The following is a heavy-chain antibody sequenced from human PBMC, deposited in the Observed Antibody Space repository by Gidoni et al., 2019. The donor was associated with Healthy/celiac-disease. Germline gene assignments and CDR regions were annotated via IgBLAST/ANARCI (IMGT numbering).Heavy chain of an antibody. J-gene: IGHJ3*02. CDR2: IKSKTDGGTT. D-gene: IGHD1-1*01. CDR3: TTYDRLGIDAFDI. V-gene: IGHV3-15*01. Sequence: EVQLVESGGGLVKPGGYLRLSCEASGFTFSNAWLSWVRQVAGKGMEWVGRIKSKTDGGTTDYAAPVKGRFTISRDDAKNTLYLQMNSLKTEDTAVYYCTTYDRLGIDAFDIWGQGTMVTVSS. CDR1: GFTFSNAW.